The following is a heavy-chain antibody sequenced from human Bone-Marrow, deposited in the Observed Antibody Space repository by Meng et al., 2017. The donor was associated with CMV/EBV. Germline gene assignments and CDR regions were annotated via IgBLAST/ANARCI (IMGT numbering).Heavy chain of an antibody. V-gene: IGHV2-5*01. D-gene: IGHD3-3*01. CDR1: GFSLRPSGVG. CDR3: AHRLPNYYDFWSGYPTHFDN. J-gene: IGHJ4*02. Sequence: GSTQVTPAQTLALSCTFSGFSLRPSGVGVGWIRQPPGKALEWLALIYWNGDKHYSPSLKSRLTITQDTSKNQVVLTMTNMDPVDTATYYCAHRLPNYYDFWSGYPTHFDNWGQGTLVTVSS. CDR2: IYWNGDK.